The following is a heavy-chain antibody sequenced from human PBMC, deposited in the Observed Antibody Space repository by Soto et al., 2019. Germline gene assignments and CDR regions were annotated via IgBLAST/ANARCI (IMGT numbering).Heavy chain of an antibody. D-gene: IGHD3-22*01. V-gene: IGHV3-53*01. CDR2: IYSGGST. Sequence: QPGGSLRLSCAASGFTVSSNYMSWVRQAPGKGMEWVSVIYSGGSTYYADSVKGRFTISRDNSKNTLYLQMNSTRAEGTAVYYCAREDYYDSSGYYGYWGQGTLVTVSS. CDR1: GFTVSSNY. CDR3: AREDYYDSSGYYGY. J-gene: IGHJ4*02.